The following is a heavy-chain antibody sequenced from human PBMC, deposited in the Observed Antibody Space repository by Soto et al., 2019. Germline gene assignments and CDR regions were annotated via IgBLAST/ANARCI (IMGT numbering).Heavy chain of an antibody. D-gene: IGHD1-26*01. CDR2: INPNGGST. CDR3: SGRLGSGDY. CDR1: GYTFTSYY. V-gene: IGHV1-46*01. Sequence: QVQLVQSGAEVKNPGASVTVSCRASGYTFTSYYIHWVRQAPGQGLEWMAIINPNGGSTNYAQRFQGRVTVTRDTSTSIVYMGLGSLRSEDTAVYYCSGRLGSGDYWGQGTLVTVSS. J-gene: IGHJ4*02.